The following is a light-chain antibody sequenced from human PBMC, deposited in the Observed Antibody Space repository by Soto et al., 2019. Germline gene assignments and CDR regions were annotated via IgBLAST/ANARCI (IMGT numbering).Light chain of an antibody. J-gene: IGLJ1*01. V-gene: IGLV2-8*01. Sequence: QSVLTQPPSASGFPGQSVAISCTGPSSDVGGYNYVSWYQQHPGKAPKLMIYEVNKWPSGVPDRFSGSKSGNRASLTVSGLQAEDEADYYCSSYAGSSNVFGTRTKVTAL. CDR1: SSDVGGYNY. CDR3: SSYAGSSNV. CDR2: EVN.